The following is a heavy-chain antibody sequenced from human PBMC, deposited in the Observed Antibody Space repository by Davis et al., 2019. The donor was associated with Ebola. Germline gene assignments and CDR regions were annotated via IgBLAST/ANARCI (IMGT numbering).Heavy chain of an antibody. D-gene: IGHD3-3*01. CDR3: AKDKNYDFWSGYPHDAFDI. J-gene: IGHJ3*02. V-gene: IGHV3-23*01. Sequence: PGGSLRLSCAASGFTFSSYAMSWVRQAPGKGLEWVSAISGSGGSTYYADSVKGRFTISRDNSKNTLYLQMNSLRAEVTAIYYCAKDKNYDFWSGYPHDAFDIWGQGTMVTVFS. CDR2: ISGSGGST. CDR1: GFTFSSYA.